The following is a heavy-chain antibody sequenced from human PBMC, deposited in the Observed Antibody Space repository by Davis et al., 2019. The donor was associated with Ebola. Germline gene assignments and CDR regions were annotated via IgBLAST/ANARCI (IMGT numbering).Heavy chain of an antibody. CDR1: GGSFSGYY. D-gene: IGHD1-26*01. CDR2: IYYSGSA. Sequence: MPSETLSLTCAVYGGSFSGYYWSWIRQPPGKGLEWIGYIYYSGSANYSPSLKSRVTISVDTSKKQISLKLSSVTAADTAVYYCASVGAATVSFDYWGQGTLVTVSS. V-gene: IGHV4-59*01. CDR3: ASVGAATVSFDY. J-gene: IGHJ4*02.